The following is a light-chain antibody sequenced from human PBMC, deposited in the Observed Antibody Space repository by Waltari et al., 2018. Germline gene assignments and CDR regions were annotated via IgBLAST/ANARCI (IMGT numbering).Light chain of an antibody. CDR3: QQSKRVPYT. Sequence: DIQMTQSPSSLSASSGDRVSITCRASQTIDTYFNWFQQKPGEAPKRLIYAASTLQSGVPLRLSGSGSGTEFTLTISGLQYEDFATYYCQQSKRVPYTFGQGTRLEIK. CDR2: AAS. V-gene: IGKV1-39*01. CDR1: QTIDTY. J-gene: IGKJ2*01.